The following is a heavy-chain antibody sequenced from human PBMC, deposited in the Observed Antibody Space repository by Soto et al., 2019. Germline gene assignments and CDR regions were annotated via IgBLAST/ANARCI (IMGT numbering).Heavy chain of an antibody. V-gene: IGHV3-23*01. J-gene: IGHJ6*02. D-gene: IGHD2-8*01. CDR3: ARNSYCTNGVCYTSYYGMDV. CDR2: ISGSGGST. Sequence: GSLRLSCAASGFTFSSYAMSWVRQAPGKGLEWVSAISGSGGSTYYADSVKGRFTISRDNSKNTLYLQMNSLRAEDTAVYYCARNSYCTNGVCYTSYYGMDVWGQGTTVTVSS. CDR1: GFTFSSYA.